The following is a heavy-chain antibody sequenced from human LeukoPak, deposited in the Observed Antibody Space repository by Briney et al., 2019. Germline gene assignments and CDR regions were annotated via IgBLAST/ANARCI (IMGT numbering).Heavy chain of an antibody. D-gene: IGHD1-1*01. V-gene: IGHV4-39*01. Sequence: SETLSLTCTVSGGSISSSFYYWGWIRQPPGKGLEWIGSIYHSGSTYYNPSLKSRVTISVDTSRNQFSLNLSSVTAADTAVYFCAGGGNWRLDPWGQGTLVTVSS. CDR3: AGGGNWRLDP. CDR2: IYHSGST. J-gene: IGHJ5*02. CDR1: GGSISSSFYY.